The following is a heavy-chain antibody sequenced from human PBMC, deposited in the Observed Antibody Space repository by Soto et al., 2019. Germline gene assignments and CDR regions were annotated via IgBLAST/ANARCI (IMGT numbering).Heavy chain of an antibody. D-gene: IGHD5-18*01. CDR2: IYYSGST. V-gene: IGHV4-59*01. CDR1: GGSISSDY. J-gene: IGHJ4*02. CDR3: ARDNGYSYGYTLDH. Sequence: SETLSLTCTVSGGSISSDYWSWIRQPPGKGLEWIGYIYYSGSTNYNPSLKSRVTISVDTSKNQFSLKLSSVTSADTAVYYCARDNGYSYGYTLDHWGQGTLVTVSS.